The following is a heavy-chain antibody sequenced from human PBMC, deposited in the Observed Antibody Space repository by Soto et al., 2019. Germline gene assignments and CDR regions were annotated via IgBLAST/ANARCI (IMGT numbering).Heavy chain of an antibody. CDR3: ASALDSSGWYLFNY. Sequence: GGSLRLSCASSGFTVSSNYMSWVRQTPGKGLEWVSVIYSGGSTYYADSVKGRFTISRDNSKNTLYLQMNSLRAEDTAVYYCASALDSSGWYLFNYWGQGTLVTVSS. CDR2: IYSGGST. CDR1: GFTVSSNY. D-gene: IGHD6-19*01. V-gene: IGHV3-66*01. J-gene: IGHJ4*02.